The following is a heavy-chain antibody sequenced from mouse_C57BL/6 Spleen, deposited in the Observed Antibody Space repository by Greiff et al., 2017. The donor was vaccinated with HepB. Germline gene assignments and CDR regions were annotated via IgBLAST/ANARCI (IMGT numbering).Heavy chain of an antibody. CDR3: TRDKASYYYGSSYWYFDV. J-gene: IGHJ1*03. CDR1: GFTFSSYA. CDR2: ISSGGEYI. V-gene: IGHV5-9-1*02. D-gene: IGHD1-1*01. Sequence: EVMLVESGEGLVKPGGSLKLSCAASGFTFSSYAMSWVRQTPEKRLEWVAYISSGGEYIYYADTVKGRFTISRDNARNTLYLQMSSLKSEDTAMYYCTRDKASYYYGSSYWYFDVWGTGTTVTVSS.